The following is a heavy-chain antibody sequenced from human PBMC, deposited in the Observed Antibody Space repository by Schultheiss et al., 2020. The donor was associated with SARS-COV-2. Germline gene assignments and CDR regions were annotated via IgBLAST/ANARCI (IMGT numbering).Heavy chain of an antibody. Sequence: SETLSLTCSVSGYSISSGHHWGWIRQPPGKGLEWIGSINHSGSTYYNPSLKSRVTISVDRSKNQFSLKLTSVTAADTAVYYCARVDSSGPDLFDYWGQGTLVTVSS. J-gene: IGHJ4*02. CDR2: INHSGST. CDR3: ARVDSSGPDLFDY. D-gene: IGHD3-22*01. CDR1: GYSISSGHH. V-gene: IGHV4-38-2*02.